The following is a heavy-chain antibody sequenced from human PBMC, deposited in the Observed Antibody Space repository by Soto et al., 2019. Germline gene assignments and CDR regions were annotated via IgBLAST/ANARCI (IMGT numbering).Heavy chain of an antibody. CDR3: ARVPDY. V-gene: IGHV4-30-2*01. J-gene: IGHJ4*02. Sequence: SETLSLTCAVSGVSIISDDFSWSWIRQPPGKGLEWIGYMYHSESTYYNPSLKSRVTISIDRSKNQFSLKLSSVTAADTAVYYCARVPDYWGQGILVTVSS. CDR2: MYHSEST. CDR1: GVSIISDDFS. D-gene: IGHD2-2*01.